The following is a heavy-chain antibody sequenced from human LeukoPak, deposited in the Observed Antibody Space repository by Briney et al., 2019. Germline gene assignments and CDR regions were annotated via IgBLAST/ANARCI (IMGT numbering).Heavy chain of an antibody. CDR1: GGSISSYY. CDR3: ARGPGYYDSSGHIDY. CDR2: IYYSGST. V-gene: IGHV4-59*01. Sequence: PSETLSLTCTISGGSISSYYWSWIRQPPGKGLEWIGYIYYSGSTNYNPSLKSRVTISVDTSKNQFSLKLSSVTAADTAVYYCARGPGYYDSSGHIDYWGQGTLVTVSS. J-gene: IGHJ4*02. D-gene: IGHD3-22*01.